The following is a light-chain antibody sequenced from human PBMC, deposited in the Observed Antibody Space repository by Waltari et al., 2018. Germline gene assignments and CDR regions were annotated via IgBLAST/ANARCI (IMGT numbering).Light chain of an antibody. Sequence: DIVMTQSPDSLAVSLGERATINCKSSQTVLYRDNNKNYLTWYQQKPGTPPKLLFSWASIRESGVPDRLSASGSGTDFTLTISSLQAEDVAVYYCHQHYTTPWTFGQGTKVEIK. CDR3: HQHYTTPWT. CDR1: QTVLYRDNNKNY. J-gene: IGKJ1*01. V-gene: IGKV4-1*01. CDR2: WAS.